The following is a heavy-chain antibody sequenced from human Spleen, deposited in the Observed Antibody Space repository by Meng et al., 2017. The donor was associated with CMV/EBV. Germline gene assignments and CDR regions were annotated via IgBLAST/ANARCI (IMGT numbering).Heavy chain of an antibody. CDR3: AKGSDYGANTFDY. D-gene: IGHD4/OR15-4a*01. J-gene: IGHJ4*02. CDR2: INPSGGRT. V-gene: IGHV1-46*01. Sequence: SSGGTISIYSVRGGRQAPGRRLERMGMINPSGGRTTYEQRFQGSVTMTGDTSTSTLFMELKSLRPEDAADYYCAKGSDYGANTFDYWGQGTLVTVSS. CDR1: GGTISIYS.